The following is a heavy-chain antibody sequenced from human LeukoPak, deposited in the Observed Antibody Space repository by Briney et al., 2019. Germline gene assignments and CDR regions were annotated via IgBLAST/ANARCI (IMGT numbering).Heavy chain of an antibody. D-gene: IGHD5-24*01. V-gene: IGHV3-21*01. CDR3: ANVRDGYNFLLDY. CDR2: ISSSSSYI. Sequence: GGSLRLSCAASGFTFSDSAIHWVRQAPGKGLEWVSSISSSSSYIYYADSVKGRFTISRDNAKNSLYLQMNSLRAEDTAVYYCANVRDGYNFLLDYWGQGTLVTVSS. CDR1: GFTFSDSA. J-gene: IGHJ4*02.